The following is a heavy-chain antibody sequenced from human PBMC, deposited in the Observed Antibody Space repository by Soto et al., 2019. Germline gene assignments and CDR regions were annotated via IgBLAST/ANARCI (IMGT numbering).Heavy chain of an antibody. Sequence: QVQLVQSGDEVKKPGASVKVSCKASGYTFTSYAIHWMRQAPGQRLEWMGWINTAKENTKYSQKFQGRVTITRDTSASIVYMELSSLRSEDTAVHYCARGNSWSYFDYWGQGTLVTVSS. J-gene: IGHJ4*02. CDR2: INTAKENT. D-gene: IGHD6-13*01. CDR3: ARGNSWSYFDY. V-gene: IGHV1-3*04. CDR1: GYTFTSYA.